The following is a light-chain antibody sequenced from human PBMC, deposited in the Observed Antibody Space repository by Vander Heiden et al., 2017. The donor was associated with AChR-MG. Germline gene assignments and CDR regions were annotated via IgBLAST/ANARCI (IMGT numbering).Light chain of an antibody. J-gene: IGKJ3*01. CDR1: QGISSY. Sequence: AIRITQSPSSLSASTGDRVTITCRASQGISSYLAWYQQKPGRAPKLLIYAASTLQSGVPSRFSGSGSGTDFTLTISCLQSEDVATYYCRQDDSYPFTFGHGTKVDIK. CDR2: AAS. V-gene: IGKV1-8*01. CDR3: RQDDSYPFT.